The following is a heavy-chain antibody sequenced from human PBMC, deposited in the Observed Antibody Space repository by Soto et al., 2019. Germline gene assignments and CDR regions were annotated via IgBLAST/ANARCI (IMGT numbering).Heavy chain of an antibody. J-gene: IGHJ6*02. V-gene: IGHV3-53*01. CDR2: IYSGGST. CDR3: ARAGVGLLYYYYYGMDV. Sequence: GGSLRLSCAASGFTVSSNYMSWVRQAPGKGLEWVSVIYSGGSTYYADSVKGRFTISRDNSKNTLYLQMNSLRAEDTAVYYCARAGVGLLYYYYYGMDVWGQGTTVTVSS. D-gene: IGHD1-26*01. CDR1: GFTVSSNY.